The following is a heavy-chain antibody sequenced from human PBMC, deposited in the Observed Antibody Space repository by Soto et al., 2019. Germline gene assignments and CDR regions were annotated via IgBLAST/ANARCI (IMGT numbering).Heavy chain of an antibody. CDR1: GFTFSSYA. D-gene: IGHD1-26*01. CDR3: AKYVGGSSYGLDV. CDR2: ISNSDGST. J-gene: IGHJ6*02. V-gene: IGHV3-23*01. Sequence: QLLESGGGLVQPGGSLRLSCAASGFTFSSYAMNWVRQAPGKGLEWVSGISNSDGSTYYADSVQGRSTISRDNSKNIVYLQMNSLRADDTAVYYCAKYVGGSSYGLDVWGQGTTVTVSS.